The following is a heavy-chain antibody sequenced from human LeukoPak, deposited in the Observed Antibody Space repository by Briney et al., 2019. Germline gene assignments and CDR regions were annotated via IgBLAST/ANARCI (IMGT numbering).Heavy chain of an antibody. J-gene: IGHJ4*02. V-gene: IGHV4-34*01. CDR3: ARDYGEYYFDY. CDR2: INHVGST. CDR1: GGPFSGYF. Sequence: SETLSLTCAVYGGPFSGYFWSWIRQAPGKGLEWLGEINHVGSTGYNPPLKSRVSISVDTSKNQFSLKLSSVIAADTAVYYCARDYGEYYFDYWGQGTLVTVSS. D-gene: IGHD4-17*01.